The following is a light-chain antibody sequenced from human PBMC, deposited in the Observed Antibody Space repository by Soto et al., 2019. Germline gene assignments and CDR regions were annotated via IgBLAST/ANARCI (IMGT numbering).Light chain of an antibody. CDR1: SGHSSYA. Sequence: QLVLTQSPSASASLGASVKLTCTLSSGHSSYAIAWHQQQPEKGPRYLMKLNSDGSHSKGDGIPDRFSGSSSGAERYLTISSLQSEDKADYYCQTWGTGIHVVFGGGTKLTVL. CDR2: LNSDGSH. J-gene: IGLJ2*01. CDR3: QTWGTGIHVV. V-gene: IGLV4-69*01.